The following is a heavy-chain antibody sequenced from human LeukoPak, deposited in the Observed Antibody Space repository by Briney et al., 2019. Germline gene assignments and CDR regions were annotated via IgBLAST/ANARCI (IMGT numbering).Heavy chain of an antibody. J-gene: IGHJ4*02. CDR2: IIPILGIA. CDR3: ARDHWGAAAGYKNYFDY. D-gene: IGHD6-13*01. CDR1: GGTFSSYA. V-gene: IGHV1-69*04. Sequence: GASVKVSCKASGGTFSSYAISWVRQAPGQGLEWMGRIIPILGIANYAQKFQGRVTITADKSTSTAYMELSSLRSEDTAVYYCARDHWGAAAGYKNYFDYWGQGTLVTVSS.